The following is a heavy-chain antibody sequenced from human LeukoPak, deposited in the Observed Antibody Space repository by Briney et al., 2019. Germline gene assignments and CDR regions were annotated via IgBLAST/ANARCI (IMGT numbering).Heavy chain of an antibody. CDR2: IIPIFGTA. J-gene: IGHJ4*02. V-gene: IGHV1-69*01. Sequence: SVKVSCKASGGTFSSNAISWVRHAPGQGHEWMGGIIPIFGTANYAQKFQGRVTIMADESTSTAYMELSSLRSEDTAVYYCARARPRRGYSYGYLGYWGQGTLVTVSS. CDR3: ARARPRRGYSYGYLGY. CDR1: GGTFSSNA. D-gene: IGHD5-18*01.